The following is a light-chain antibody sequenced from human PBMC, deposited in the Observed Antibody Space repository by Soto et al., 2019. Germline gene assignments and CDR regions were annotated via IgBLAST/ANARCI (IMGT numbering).Light chain of an antibody. V-gene: IGKV1-5*03. CDR2: KAS. CDR1: QSIDSW. Sequence: DIQMTQSPSTVSASVGDRVTITCRATQSIDSWLAWYQQKPGKAPNLLIYKASTLESGVPSRFSGTGSGTEFTLTISSLQPDDFTTDYCQQYKSYPWTFGQGTKVEIK. J-gene: IGKJ1*01. CDR3: QQYKSYPWT.